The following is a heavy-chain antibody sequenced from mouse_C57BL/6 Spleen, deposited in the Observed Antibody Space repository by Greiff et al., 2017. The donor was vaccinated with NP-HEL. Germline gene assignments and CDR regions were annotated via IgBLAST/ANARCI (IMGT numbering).Heavy chain of an antibody. CDR1: GYTFTDYY. CDR3: ARWDWDGAY. D-gene: IGHD4-1*01. CDR2: INPNNGGT. Sequence: VQLKQSGPELVKPGASVKISCKASGYTFTDYYMNWVKQSHGKSLEWIGDINPNNGGTSYNQKFKGKATLTVDKSSSTAYMELRSLTSEDSAVYYCARWDWDGAYWGQGTLVTVSA. V-gene: IGHV1-26*01. J-gene: IGHJ3*01.